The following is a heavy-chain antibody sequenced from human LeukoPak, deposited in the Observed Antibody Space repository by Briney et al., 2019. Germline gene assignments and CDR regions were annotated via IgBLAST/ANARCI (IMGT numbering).Heavy chain of an antibody. CDR3: ASWEVGATTGNWFDP. V-gene: IGHV1-2*06. J-gene: IGHJ5*02. CDR1: GYTFTGYY. CDR2: INPNSGGT. Sequence: ASVKVSCKASGYTFTGYYMHWVRQAPGQGLEWMGRINPNSGGTNYAQKFQGRVTMTRDTSISTAYMELSRLRPDDTAVYYCASWEVGATTGNWFDPWGQGTLVTVSS. D-gene: IGHD1-26*01.